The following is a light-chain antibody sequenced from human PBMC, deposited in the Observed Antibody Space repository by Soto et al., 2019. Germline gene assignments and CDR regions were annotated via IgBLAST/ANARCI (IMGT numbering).Light chain of an antibody. CDR1: QTIDSW. J-gene: IGKJ1*01. CDR2: DAS. V-gene: IGKV1-5*01. CDR3: LQYNGYYRT. Sequence: DIQMTQSPSTLSASVGDRVIITCRAGQTIDSWLAWYQQRPGKAPNLLIFDASTLESGVPSRFSGSGSGTTFTLTISSLQSDDFATYYCLQYNGYYRTFGQGTKVDIK.